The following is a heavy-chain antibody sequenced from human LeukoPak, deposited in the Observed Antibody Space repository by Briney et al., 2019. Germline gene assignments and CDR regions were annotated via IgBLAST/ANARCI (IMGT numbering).Heavy chain of an antibody. CDR3: ARDGKLRYFDWSELGESWDT. V-gene: IGHV4-38-2*02. CDR1: GYSISSGYY. D-gene: IGHD3-9*01. Sequence: SETLSLTCAVSGYSISSGYYWGWIRQPPGKGLEWIGSIYHSGSTYYNPSLKSRVTISVDTSKNQFSLKLSSVTAADTAVYYCARDGKLRYFDWSELGESWDTWGQGTMVTVSS. CDR2: IYHSGST. J-gene: IGHJ3*02.